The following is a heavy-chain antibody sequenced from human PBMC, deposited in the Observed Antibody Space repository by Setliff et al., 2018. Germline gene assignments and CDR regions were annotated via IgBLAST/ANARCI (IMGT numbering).Heavy chain of an antibody. D-gene: IGHD3-3*01. CDR2: IKPDGSGK. CDR1: GFTFSDSW. CDR3: ARRETYYNFWSGYYAY. V-gene: IGHV3-7*03. J-gene: IGHJ4*02. Sequence: GGSLRLSCAASGFTFSDSWMSWVRQAPGEGLEWVVNIKPDGSGKYYVDSVEGRFTVSRGNAKNTLYLQMNNLRVEDTAVYYCARRETYYNFWSGYYAYWGQGTLVTVSS.